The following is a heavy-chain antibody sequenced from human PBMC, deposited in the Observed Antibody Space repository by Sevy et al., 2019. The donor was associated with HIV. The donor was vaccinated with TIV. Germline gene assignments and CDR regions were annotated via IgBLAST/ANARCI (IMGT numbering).Heavy chain of an antibody. V-gene: IGHV3-7*03. J-gene: IGHJ4*02. D-gene: IGHD3-10*01. CDR2: IKQDGSEK. CDR3: ASDPFGCMVRGVITDFDY. Sequence: GGSLRLSCAASGFTFSSYWMSWVRQAPGKGLEWVANIKQDGSEKYYVDSVKGRFTISRDKAKNSLYLQMNSLRAEDTAVYYCASDPFGCMVRGVITDFDYWGQGTLVTVSS. CDR1: GFTFSSYW.